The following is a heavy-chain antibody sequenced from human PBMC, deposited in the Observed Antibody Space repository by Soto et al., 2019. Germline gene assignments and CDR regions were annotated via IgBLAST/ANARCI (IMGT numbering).Heavy chain of an antibody. V-gene: IGHV4-31*03. CDR2: IYYSGST. D-gene: IGHD2-15*01. CDR1: GGSISSGGYY. CDR3: ARGSDGGNPLDY. J-gene: IGHJ4*02. Sequence: QVQLQESGPGLVKPSQTLSLTCTVSGGSISSGGYYWSWIRQHPGKGLEWVGYIYYSGSTYYNPSLKSRVTISVDTSKNQFSLKLSSVTAADTAVYYCARGSDGGNPLDYWGQGTLVTVSS.